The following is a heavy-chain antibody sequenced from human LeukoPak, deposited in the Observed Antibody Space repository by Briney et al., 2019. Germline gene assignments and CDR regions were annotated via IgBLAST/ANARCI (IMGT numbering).Heavy chain of an antibody. CDR2: ICPDESDT. D-gene: IGHD3-3*01. V-gene: IGHV5-51*01. J-gene: IGHJ2*01. CDR1: GSLFTSYW. Sequence: GGSLQISCQCSGSLFTSYWIGWVGPVPGKGLECMGIICPDESDTRFNPSLQGQVTISADKSISTAYLQWSSVRASDTAMYYCARQTGVDFLSCFDLWGRGTIVTVSS. CDR3: ARQTGVDFLSCFDL.